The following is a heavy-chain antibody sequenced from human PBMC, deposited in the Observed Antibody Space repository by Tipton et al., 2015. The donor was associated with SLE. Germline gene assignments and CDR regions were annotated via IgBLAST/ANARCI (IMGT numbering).Heavy chain of an antibody. V-gene: IGHV6-1*01. D-gene: IGHD3-3*01. CDR2: TYYMSKWYN. CDR3: ASGFLYDGFQV. Sequence: PGLVKPSQTLSLTCAIYGDSVSSNSAACNWIRQSPSRGLEWLGRTYYMSKWYNDYAVSVKSRIIINPDTSNNQFSLQLTSVTPEDTAVYYCASGFLYDGFQVCGQGTLVTVSS. CDR1: GDSVSSNSAA. J-gene: IGHJ1*01.